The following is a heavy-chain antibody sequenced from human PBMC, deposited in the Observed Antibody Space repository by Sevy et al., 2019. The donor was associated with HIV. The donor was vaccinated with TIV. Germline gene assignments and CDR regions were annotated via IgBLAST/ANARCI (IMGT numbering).Heavy chain of an antibody. CDR2: IKQDGSDK. CDR3: ARGVTTVTPFDY. J-gene: IGHJ4*02. Sequence: GGSLRLSRTASGFTFSDYWMSWVRQAPGKGLEWVANIKQDGSDKHYVDSVKGRFTISRDNAKNSLYLQMNSLRAGDTAVYYCARGVTTVTPFDYWGQGTLVTVSS. D-gene: IGHD4-17*01. CDR1: GFTFSDYW. V-gene: IGHV3-7*01.